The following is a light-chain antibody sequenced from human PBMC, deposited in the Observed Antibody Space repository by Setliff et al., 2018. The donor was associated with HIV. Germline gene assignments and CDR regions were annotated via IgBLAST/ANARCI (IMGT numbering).Light chain of an antibody. J-gene: IGLJ1*01. CDR1: SSDVGGYNY. CDR2: DVS. V-gene: IGLV2-14*03. Sequence: QSVLAQPASVSGSPGQSITISCTGTSSDVGGYNYVSWYRQHPGKAPKLMIYDVSNRPSGVSNRFSGSKSGNTASLTISGLQAVDEADYYCSSYTSSTTLPYVFGTGTKVTVL. CDR3: SSYTSSTTLPYV.